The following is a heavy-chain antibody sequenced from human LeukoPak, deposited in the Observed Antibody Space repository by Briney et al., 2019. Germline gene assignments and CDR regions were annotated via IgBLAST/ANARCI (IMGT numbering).Heavy chain of an antibody. CDR1: GGTFSSYA. CDR3: AREGIRYDFVFYY. D-gene: IGHD3-3*01. V-gene: IGHV1-69*05. CDR2: IIPIFGTA. Sequence: EASVKVSCKASGGTFSSYAISWVLQAPGQGLEWIGGIIPIFGTANYAQKFQGRVTITTDESTSTAYMELSSLRSEDTAVYYCAREGIRYDFVFYYWGQGTLVTVSS. J-gene: IGHJ4*02.